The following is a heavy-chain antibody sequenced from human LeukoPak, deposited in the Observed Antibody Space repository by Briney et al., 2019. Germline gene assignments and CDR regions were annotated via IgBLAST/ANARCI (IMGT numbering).Heavy chain of an antibody. Sequence: GGSLRLSRAASGFTFSSYSMNWVRQAPGKGLEWVAVISYDGSNKYYADSVKGRFTISRDNSKNTLYLQMNSLRAEDTAVYYCARDLSIIEARAFDYWGQGTLVTVSS. D-gene: IGHD6-6*01. V-gene: IGHV3-30*03. J-gene: IGHJ4*02. CDR3: ARDLSIIEARAFDY. CDR2: ISYDGSNK. CDR1: GFTFSSYS.